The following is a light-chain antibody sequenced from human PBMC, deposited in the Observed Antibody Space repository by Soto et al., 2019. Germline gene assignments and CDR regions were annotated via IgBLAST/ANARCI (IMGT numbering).Light chain of an antibody. V-gene: IGLV4-60*01. CDR1: SGHSSYI. Sequence: QPVLTQSSSASASLGSSVTLTCTLSSGHSSYIIAWHQQQPGKAPRYLMKLEGSGNYNKGSGVPDRFPGSSSGPDRYITXXXLXXXXXXXXYCETWDSNNWVFGGGTKLTVL. CDR3: ETWDSNNWV. CDR2: LEGSGNY. J-gene: IGLJ3*02.